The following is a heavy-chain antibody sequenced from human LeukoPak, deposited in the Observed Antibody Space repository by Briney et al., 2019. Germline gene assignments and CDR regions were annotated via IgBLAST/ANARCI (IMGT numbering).Heavy chain of an antibody. CDR2: INHSGST. D-gene: IGHD3-10*01. J-gene: IGHJ4*02. Sequence: PSETLSLTCAVYGGSFSGYYWGWIRQPPGKGLEWIGEINHSGSTNYNPSLKSRVTISVDTSKNQFSLKLSSVTAADTAVYYCARGKYYYGSGSYYKFAYYFDYWGQGTLVTVSS. CDR3: ARGKYYYGSGSYYKFAYYFDY. V-gene: IGHV4-34*01. CDR1: GGSFSGYY.